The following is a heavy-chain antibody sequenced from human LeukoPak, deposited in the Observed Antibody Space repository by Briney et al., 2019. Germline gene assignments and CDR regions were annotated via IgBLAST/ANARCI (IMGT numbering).Heavy chain of an antibody. J-gene: IGHJ3*02. CDR3: ARGRYYDPALAFDI. V-gene: IGHV4-59*01. Sequence: SETLSLTCTGSGVSISSYCWSWLRQPPGKGLEWIGNIYYSGSNNYNPPRNSRVTISVDTSKNQFSLKLSSVTAADTAVYYCARGRYYDPALAFDIWGQGTMVTVSS. D-gene: IGHD3-22*01. CDR1: GVSISSYC. CDR2: IYYSGSN.